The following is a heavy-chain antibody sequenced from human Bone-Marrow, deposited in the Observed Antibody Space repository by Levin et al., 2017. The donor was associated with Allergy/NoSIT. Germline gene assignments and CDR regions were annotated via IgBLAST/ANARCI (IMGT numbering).Heavy chain of an antibody. V-gene: IGHV3-30*18. CDR3: AKGKTVGSGYDFLLDS. D-gene: IGHD3/OR15-3a*01. J-gene: IGHJ4*02. CDR2: VSYAGNNK. CDR1: GFTLSNFD. Sequence: GESLKISCAASGFTLSNFDTHMHWVRQAPGKGLEWVAVVSYAGNNKYYRDSMKGRFTIFRDNTKKTVSLEMTSLRPDDTAVYYCAKGKTVGSGYDFLLDSWGQGTLVTVSS.